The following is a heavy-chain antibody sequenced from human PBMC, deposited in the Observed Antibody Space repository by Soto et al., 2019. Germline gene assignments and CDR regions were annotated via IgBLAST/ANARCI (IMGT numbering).Heavy chain of an antibody. CDR1: GFTFSSYA. Sequence: QVQLVESGGGVVQPGRSLRLSCAASGFTFSSYAMHWVRQAPGKGLEWVAVISYDGSNKYYADSVKGRFTISRDNSKNPLYLKMNSLRAEDTAVYSWARDSRGGYADDAFDIWGQGTMVTVSS. J-gene: IGHJ3*02. CDR3: ARDSRGGYADDAFDI. V-gene: IGHV3-30-3*01. D-gene: IGHD3-16*01. CDR2: ISYDGSNK.